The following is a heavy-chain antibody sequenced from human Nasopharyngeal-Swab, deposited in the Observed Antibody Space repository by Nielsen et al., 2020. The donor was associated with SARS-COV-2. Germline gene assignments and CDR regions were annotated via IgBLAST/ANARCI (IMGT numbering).Heavy chain of an antibody. Sequence: WVRQAPGQGLDWMGVIIPIFGPANHAQKFQGRVTLTATESTSTAYMELSSLRSEDTAVYYCARARLLEGLPLCDYGMDVWGQGTTVTVSS. CDR2: IIPIFGPA. V-gene: IGHV1-69*01. CDR3: ARARLLEGLPLCDYGMDV. D-gene: IGHD3-3*01. J-gene: IGHJ6*02.